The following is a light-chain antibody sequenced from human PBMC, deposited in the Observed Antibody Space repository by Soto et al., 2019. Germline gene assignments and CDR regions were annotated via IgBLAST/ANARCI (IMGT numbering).Light chain of an antibody. Sequence: QSVLTQPRSVSGSPGQSVTISCTGTSSDVGGYNYVSWYQQHPGKAPKLMIYDVSKRPSGVPDRFSGSKSGNTASLTISGLQAEDEADYYCCSYAGSYTLTVFGTGTKGTVL. CDR1: SSDVGGYNY. V-gene: IGLV2-11*01. CDR3: CSYAGSYTLTV. CDR2: DVS. J-gene: IGLJ1*01.